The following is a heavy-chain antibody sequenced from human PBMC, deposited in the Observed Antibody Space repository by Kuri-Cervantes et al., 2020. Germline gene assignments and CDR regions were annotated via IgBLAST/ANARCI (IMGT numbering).Heavy chain of an antibody. CDR3: AKRGSGTSPDFDY. D-gene: IGHD3-16*01. J-gene: IGHJ4*02. V-gene: IGHV3-74*01. CDR1: RFSFSSFW. CDR2: INTDGSHT. Sequence: GGSLRLSCAASRFSFSSFWMHWVRQAPGKGLVWVSRINTDGSHTGYADSVKGRFTISRDNAKNSLYLQMNSLRAEDTAVYYCAKRGSGTSPDFDYWGLGTLVTVSS.